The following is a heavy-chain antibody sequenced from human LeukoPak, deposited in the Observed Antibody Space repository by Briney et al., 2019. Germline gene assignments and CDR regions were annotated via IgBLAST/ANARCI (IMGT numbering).Heavy chain of an antibody. CDR3: ARGGVVTALYYFDY. D-gene: IGHD2-21*02. CDR2: IKQDGSEK. J-gene: IGHJ4*02. CDR1: GFTFSSYW. V-gene: IGHV3-7*01. Sequence: GGSLRLSCAASGFTFSSYWMSWVRQAPGKGLEGVANIKQDGSEKYYVASVKGRFTISRDNAKNSLYLQMNSLRAEDTAVYYCARGGVVTALYYFDYWGQGTLVTVSS.